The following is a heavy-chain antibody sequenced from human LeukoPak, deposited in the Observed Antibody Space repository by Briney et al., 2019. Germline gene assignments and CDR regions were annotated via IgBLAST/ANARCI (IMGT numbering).Heavy chain of an antibody. CDR2: ISSSGSTI. Sequence: GGSLRLSCAASGFTFSDYYMSWIRQAPGKGLEWVSYISSSGSTIYYADSVKGRFTISRDNSKNTLYLQMNSLRAEDTAVYYCAKLEDIVVVPAAIDWFDPWGQGTLVTVSS. V-gene: IGHV3-11*01. J-gene: IGHJ5*02. D-gene: IGHD2-2*01. CDR1: GFTFSDYY. CDR3: AKLEDIVVVPAAIDWFDP.